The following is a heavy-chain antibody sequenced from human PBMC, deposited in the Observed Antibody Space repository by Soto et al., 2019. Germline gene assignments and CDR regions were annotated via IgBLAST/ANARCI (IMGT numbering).Heavy chain of an antibody. J-gene: IGHJ6*02. CDR3: AKGLCSGGSCYPRYGVDV. D-gene: IGHD2-15*01. V-gene: IGHV3-23*01. CDR1: GFTFSNNA. CDR2: ISGSGSST. Sequence: GGSLRLSCAASGFTFSNNAMCWVRQAPGKGLEWVAGISGSGSSTYYADSVKGRFAISRGISKNRQYLQMNSLRAEDTAVYYCAKGLCSGGSCYPRYGVDVWGQGTTVTVSS.